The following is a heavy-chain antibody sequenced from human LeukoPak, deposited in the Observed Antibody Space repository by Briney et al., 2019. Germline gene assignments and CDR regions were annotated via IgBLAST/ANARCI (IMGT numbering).Heavy chain of an antibody. CDR3: ARDPRYCSSTSCPSGDYYYMDV. D-gene: IGHD2-2*01. CDR1: GFTFDDYA. V-gene: IGHV3-9*01. CDR2: ISWNSGSI. J-gene: IGHJ6*03. Sequence: GGSLRLSCAASGFTFDDYAMHWVRQAPGKGLEWVSGISWNSGSIGYADSVKGRFTISRDNAKNSLYLQMNSLRAEDTAVYYCARDPRYCSSTSCPSGDYYYMDVWGKGTTVTVSS.